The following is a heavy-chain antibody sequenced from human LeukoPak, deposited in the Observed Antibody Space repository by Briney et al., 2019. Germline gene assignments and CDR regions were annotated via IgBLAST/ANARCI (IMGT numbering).Heavy chain of an antibody. J-gene: IGHJ4*02. D-gene: IGHD2-2*01. Sequence: GGSLRLSCAASGFTFSSYGMHWVRQAPGKGLEWVAFIRYDGSNKYYADSVKGRFTISRDNSKNTLYLQMNSLRSEDTAVYYCAREVVVVPAAMWHHFDYWGQGTLVTVSS. CDR1: GFTFSSYG. V-gene: IGHV3-30*02. CDR2: IRYDGSNK. CDR3: AREVVVVPAAMWHHFDY.